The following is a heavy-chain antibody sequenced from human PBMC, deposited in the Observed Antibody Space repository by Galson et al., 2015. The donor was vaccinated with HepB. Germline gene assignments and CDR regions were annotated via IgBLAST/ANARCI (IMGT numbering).Heavy chain of an antibody. Sequence: TLSLTCPVSGGSISSGSYYWSWIRQPAGKGLEWIGRIYTSGSTNYNPSLKSRVTMSVDTSKNQFSLKLSSVTAADTAVYYCARGGGDFSGYFGHWGQGTLVTVSS. CDR1: GGSISSGSYY. CDR3: ARGGGDFSGYFGH. D-gene: IGHD2-21*02. CDR2: IYTSGST. V-gene: IGHV4-61*02. J-gene: IGHJ4*02.